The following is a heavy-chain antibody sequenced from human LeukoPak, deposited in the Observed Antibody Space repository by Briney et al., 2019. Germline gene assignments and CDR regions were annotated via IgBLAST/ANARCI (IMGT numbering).Heavy chain of an antibody. Sequence: PGGSLRLSCAASGFTFSSYAMSWVRQAPGKGPEWVSAISGSGGSTYYADSVKGRFTISRDNSKNTLYMQMNSLRAEDTAVYYCAKDMLLSKMVLRLSPPDYWGQGTLVTVSS. CDR3: AKDMLLSKMVLRLSPPDY. J-gene: IGHJ4*02. CDR1: GFTFSSYA. D-gene: IGHD3-10*01. V-gene: IGHV3-23*01. CDR2: ISGSGGST.